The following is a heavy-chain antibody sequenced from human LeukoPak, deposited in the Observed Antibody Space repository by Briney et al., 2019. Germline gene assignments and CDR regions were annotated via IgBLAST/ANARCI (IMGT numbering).Heavy chain of an antibody. Sequence: SETLSLTCAVYGGSFSGYYWSWIRQPPGKGLEWIGEINHSGSTNYNPSLKPRVTISVDPSKNQFSLKLSSVTAADTAVYYCARLPTRGLVGASDYWGQGTLVTVSS. V-gene: IGHV4-34*01. CDR3: ARLPTRGLVGASDY. CDR2: INHSGST. CDR1: GGSFSGYY. D-gene: IGHD1-26*01. J-gene: IGHJ4*02.